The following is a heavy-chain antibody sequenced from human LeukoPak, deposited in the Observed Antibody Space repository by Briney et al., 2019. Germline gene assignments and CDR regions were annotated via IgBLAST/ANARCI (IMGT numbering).Heavy chain of an antibody. V-gene: IGHV3-30*18. Sequence: GGSLRLSCAASGFTFSSYGMHWVRQAPGKGLEWVAVISYDGSNKYYADSVKGRFTISRDNSKNTLYLQMNSLRAEDTAVYYCAKGQQLVSSHFDYWGQGTLVTVSS. D-gene: IGHD6-13*01. CDR1: GFTFSSYG. J-gene: IGHJ4*02. CDR3: AKGQQLVSSHFDY. CDR2: ISYDGSNK.